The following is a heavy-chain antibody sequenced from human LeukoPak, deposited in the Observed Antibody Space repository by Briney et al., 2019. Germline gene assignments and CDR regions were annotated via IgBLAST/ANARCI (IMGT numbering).Heavy chain of an antibody. V-gene: IGHV1-2*04. CDR1: GYAFTGYY. CDR2: INPNSGGT. D-gene: IGHD6-13*01. Sequence: ASVKVSCKASGYAFTGYYMHWVRQAPGQGLEWMGWINPNSGGTNYAQKFQGWVTMTRDTSISTAYMEPSRLRSDDTAVYYCAKDYSVYSSSLFDYWGQGTLVTVSS. CDR3: AKDYSVYSSSLFDY. J-gene: IGHJ4*02.